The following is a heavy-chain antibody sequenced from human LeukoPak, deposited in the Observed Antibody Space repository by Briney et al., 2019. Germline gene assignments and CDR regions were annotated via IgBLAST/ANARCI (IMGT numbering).Heavy chain of an antibody. Sequence: SETLSLTCAVYGRSFSGHYWTCIRQPPGKGLEWIGEVTDRGNVNYNPSLSSRVTMSVDTATSQFSVKLRSMTAADTSVFFCARARGSSSGWVHYYYSLDVWGQGTTVTVSS. CDR3: ARARGSSSGWVHYYYSLDV. V-gene: IGHV4-34*01. D-gene: IGHD6-19*01. CDR2: VTDRGNV. J-gene: IGHJ6*02. CDR1: GRSFSGHY.